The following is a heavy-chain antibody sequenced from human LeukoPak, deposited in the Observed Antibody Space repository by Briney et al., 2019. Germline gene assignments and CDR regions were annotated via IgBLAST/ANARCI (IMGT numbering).Heavy chain of an antibody. CDR1: GFTFSSNE. J-gene: IGHJ2*01. CDR3: ARGDYGDPRWYFDL. D-gene: IGHD4-17*01. V-gene: IGHV3-48*03. CDR2: ISSSGSTI. Sequence: GGAPRLSCATSGFTFSSNEMNWVRQAPGKGLEWVSYISSSGSTIYYADSVKGRFTISRDNAKNSLYLQMNSLRAEDTAVYYCARGDYGDPRWYFDLWGRGTLVTVSS.